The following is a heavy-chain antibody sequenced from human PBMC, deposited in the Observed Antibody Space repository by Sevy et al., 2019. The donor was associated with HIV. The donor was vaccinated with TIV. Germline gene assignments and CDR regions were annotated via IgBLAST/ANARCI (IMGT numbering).Heavy chain of an antibody. CDR3: AKWSELPSSPFDY. CDR2: ISGSGGST. J-gene: IGHJ4*02. Sequence: GGSPRLSCAASGFTFSNYAMSWVRQAPGKGLEWVSAISGSGGSTYYADSVKDRFTISRDNSKNTLFLQMNSLRAEDTAVYFCAKWSELPSSPFDYWGQGTLVTVSS. V-gene: IGHV3-23*01. D-gene: IGHD1-26*01. CDR1: GFTFSNYA.